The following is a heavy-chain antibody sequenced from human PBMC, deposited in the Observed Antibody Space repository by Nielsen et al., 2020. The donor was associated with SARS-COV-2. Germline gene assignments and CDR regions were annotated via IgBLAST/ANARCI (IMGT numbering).Heavy chain of an antibody. CDR3: ATSKWLAPQHGMDV. CDR1: GDSIRSGGFY. CDR2: INWNGGST. D-gene: IGHD6-19*01. Sequence: ETLSLTCTVSGDSIRSGGFYWTWIRQLPGKGLEWVSGINWNGGSTGYADSVKGRFTISRDNAKNSLYLQMNSLRAEDTALYHCATSKWLAPQHGMDVWGQGTTVTVSS. J-gene: IGHJ6*02. V-gene: IGHV3-20*01.